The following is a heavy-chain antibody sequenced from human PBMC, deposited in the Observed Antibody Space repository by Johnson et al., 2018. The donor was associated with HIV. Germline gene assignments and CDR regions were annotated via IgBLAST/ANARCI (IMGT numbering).Heavy chain of an antibody. V-gene: IGHV3-30-3*01. CDR3: AKEGYSGYDSSGDAFDI. CDR1: GFIFSSYA. J-gene: IGHJ3*02. D-gene: IGHD5-12*01. CDR2: ISYDGSNK. Sequence: QVQLVESGGGVVQPGRSLRLSCAASGFIFSSYAMHWVRQAPGKGLEWVAVISYDGSNKYYADSVKGRFTIYRDNSKNKLYVQMNSLRAEDTAVYYCAKEGYSGYDSSGDAFDIWGQGTMVTVSS.